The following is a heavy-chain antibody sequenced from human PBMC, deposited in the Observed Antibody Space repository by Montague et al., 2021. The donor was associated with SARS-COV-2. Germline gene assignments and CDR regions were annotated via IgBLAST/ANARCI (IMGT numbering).Heavy chain of an antibody. Sequence: SLRLSCAASGFTFSSYGMYWVRQTPGKGLEWVSAIGGGGDKTYYADSVKGRFTISRDNSKNTLCLQMNTLRAEDTAVYFCAKKTITVPGSPHFDSWGQGTLVTVSS. D-gene: IGHD6-19*01. CDR1: GFTFSSYG. J-gene: IGHJ4*02. V-gene: IGHV3-23*01. CDR2: IGGGGDKT. CDR3: AKKTITVPGSPHFDS.